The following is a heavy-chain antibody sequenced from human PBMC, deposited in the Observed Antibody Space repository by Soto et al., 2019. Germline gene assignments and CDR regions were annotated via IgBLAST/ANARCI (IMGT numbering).Heavy chain of an antibody. J-gene: IGHJ4*02. D-gene: IGHD4-4*01. CDR3: ARVRVTAFDY. CDR2: IYYSGST. V-gene: IGHV4-59*01. Sequence: PSETLSLTCTVSGGSTSSYYWSWIRQPPGKGLEWIGYIYYSGSTNYNPSLKSRVTISVDTSKNQFSLKLSSVTAADTAVYYCARVRVTAFDYWGQGTLVTVSS. CDR1: GGSTSSYY.